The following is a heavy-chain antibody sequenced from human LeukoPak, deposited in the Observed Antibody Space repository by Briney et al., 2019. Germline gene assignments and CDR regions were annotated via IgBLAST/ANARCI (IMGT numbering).Heavy chain of an antibody. V-gene: IGHV5-51*01. CDR1: GYSFSTYW. Sequence: GESLKISCKGSGYSFSTYWIGWVRQMLGKGLEWMGIIYPGNSDTRNSPSFQGQVTISVDKSINTAYLQWSSLKASDTAMYYCARFHGSGTSSYFDSWGQGTPVTVSS. J-gene: IGHJ4*02. CDR2: IYPGNSDT. D-gene: IGHD3-10*01. CDR3: ARFHGSGTSSYFDS.